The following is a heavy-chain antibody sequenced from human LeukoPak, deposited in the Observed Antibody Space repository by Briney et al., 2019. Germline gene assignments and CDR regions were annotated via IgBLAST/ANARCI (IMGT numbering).Heavy chain of an antibody. CDR3: VRDGSGSDFSLDY. CDR2: IRHDGSDV. D-gene: IGHD3-10*01. Sequence: PGGSLRLSCAASGFTFSSYSMNWVRQAPGKGLEWVADIRHDGSDVYNVDSVRGRFTISRDNAKNSVFLQMNSLKDEDTAVYYCVRDGSGSDFSLDYWGQGTLVTVSS. J-gene: IGHJ4*02. V-gene: IGHV3-7*04. CDR1: GFTFSSYS.